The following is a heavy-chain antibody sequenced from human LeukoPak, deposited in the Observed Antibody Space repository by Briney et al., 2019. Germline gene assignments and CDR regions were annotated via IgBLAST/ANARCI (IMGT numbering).Heavy chain of an antibody. CDR2: IYHSGST. V-gene: IGHV4-38-2*01. J-gene: IGHJ6*03. Sequence: PSETLSLTCAVSGYSISSGYYWGWIRQPPGKGLEWIGSIYHSGSTYYNPSLKSRVTISLDTSKNHFSLKLSSVTAADTAVYYCARIVPATYYYYYYMDVWGKGTTVTVSS. CDR3: ARIVPATYYYYYYMDV. CDR1: GYSISSGYY. D-gene: IGHD2-2*01.